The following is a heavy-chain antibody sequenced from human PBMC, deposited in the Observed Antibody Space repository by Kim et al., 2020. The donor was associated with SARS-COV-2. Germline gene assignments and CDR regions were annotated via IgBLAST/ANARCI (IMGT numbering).Heavy chain of an antibody. D-gene: IGHD1-26*01. Sequence: KSRVTISVDTSKNQFSLKLSSVTAADTAVYYCARPIARSGSYFWSDAFDIWGQGTMVTVSS. CDR3: ARPIARSGSYFWSDAFDI. V-gene: IGHV4-39*01. J-gene: IGHJ3*02.